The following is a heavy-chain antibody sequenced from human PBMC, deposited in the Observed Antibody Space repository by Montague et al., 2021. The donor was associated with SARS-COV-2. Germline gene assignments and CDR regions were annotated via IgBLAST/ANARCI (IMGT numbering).Heavy chain of an antibody. CDR2: TYYRSKWHN. V-gene: IGHV6-1*01. D-gene: IGHD5-12*01. Sequence: CAISGDSVSSNSAAWNWIRQSPSRGLEWLGRTYYRSKWHNDYAVSVKSRITNNPDTSKNQFSLQLKSVTPEDTAVYYCARGWVATIPHMDNWGQGSLVIVSS. J-gene: IGHJ4*02. CDR3: ARGWVATIPHMDN. CDR1: GDSVSSNSAA.